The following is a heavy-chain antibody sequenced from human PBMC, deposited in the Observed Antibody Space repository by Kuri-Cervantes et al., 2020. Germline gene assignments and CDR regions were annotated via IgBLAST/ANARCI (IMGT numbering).Heavy chain of an antibody. CDR3: ARQDDAFDI. CDR1: GGSIISSSYY. Sequence: SETLSLTCTVSGGSIISSSYYWGWIRQPPGKGLEWIGSIYYSGSTYYNPSLKSRVTISVDTSKNQFSLKLSSVTAADTAVYYCARQDDAFDIWGQGTMVTVSS. CDR2: IYYSGST. V-gene: IGHV4-39*01. J-gene: IGHJ3*02.